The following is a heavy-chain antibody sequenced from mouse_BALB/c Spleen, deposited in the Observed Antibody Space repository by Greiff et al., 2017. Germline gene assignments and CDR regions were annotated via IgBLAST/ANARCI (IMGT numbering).Heavy chain of an antibody. J-gene: IGHJ3*01. Sequence: EVQLQQSGAELVRPGALVKLSCKASGFNIKDYYMHWVKQRPEQGLEWIGWIDPENGNTIYDPKFQGKASITADTSSNTAYLQLSSLTSEDTAVYYCARNYGNYVPYWGQGTLVTVSA. CDR1: GFNIKDYY. V-gene: IGHV14-1*02. CDR2: IDPENGNT. D-gene: IGHD2-1*01. CDR3: ARNYGNYVPY.